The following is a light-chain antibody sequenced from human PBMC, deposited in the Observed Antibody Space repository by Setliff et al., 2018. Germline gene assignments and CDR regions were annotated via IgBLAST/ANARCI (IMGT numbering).Light chain of an antibody. CDR3: SSYEGSNNYV. J-gene: IGLJ1*01. V-gene: IGLV2-14*03. CDR2: GVS. Sequence: QSALTQPASVSGSPGQSITISCSGTSSDVGSYDLVSWYQQHPGKAPKLIIYGVSDRPSGVSSRFSGSKSGNTAYLTISGLQTEDEAEYYCSSYEGSNNYVFGTGTKV. CDR1: SSDVGSYDL.